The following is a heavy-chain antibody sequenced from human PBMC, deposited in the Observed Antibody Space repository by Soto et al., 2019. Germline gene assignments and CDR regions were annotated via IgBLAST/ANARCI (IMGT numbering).Heavy chain of an antibody. CDR1: GFTFNIYT. D-gene: IGHD3-10*01. CDR3: AKGGGLRNQLLYGYYFHGMDV. V-gene: IGHV3-21*04. Sequence: EAQLVESGGGLVKPGGSLRLSCAASGFTFNIYTMNWVRQAPGKGLEWVSSISSGSTYISYADSVKGRFIISRDNAKNSLYLQMISLGVEDTAVYYCAKGGGLRNQLLYGYYFHGMDVWGQGTTVTVSS. CDR2: ISSGSTYI. J-gene: IGHJ6*02.